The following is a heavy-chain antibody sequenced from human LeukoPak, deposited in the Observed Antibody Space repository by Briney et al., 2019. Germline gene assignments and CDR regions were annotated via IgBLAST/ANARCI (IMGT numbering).Heavy chain of an antibody. V-gene: IGHV3-21*01. D-gene: IGHD1-1*01. Sequence: PGGSLRLSCAASGFTFSNAWMSWVRQAPGKGLEWVSSISSSSSYIHYADSVRGRFTISRDNAKNSLFLQMNSLRGEDTAVYYCARCTTGKTFGSLREIKKSREIDYWGQGTLVTVSS. CDR2: ISSSSSYI. CDR3: ARCTTGKTFGSLREIKKSREIDY. CDR1: GFTFSNAW. J-gene: IGHJ4*02.